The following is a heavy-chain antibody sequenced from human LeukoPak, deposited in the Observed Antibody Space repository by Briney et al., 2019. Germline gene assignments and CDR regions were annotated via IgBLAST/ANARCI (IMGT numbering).Heavy chain of an antibody. Sequence: GGSLRLSCAASGFTFDDYAMHWVRQAPGKGLEWVSGISWNSGSIGYADSVKGRFTISRDNAKKSLYLQMNSLRAEDTAVYYCARSSLWFGEFAFDYWGQGTLVTVSS. CDR2: ISWNSGSI. J-gene: IGHJ4*02. D-gene: IGHD3-10*01. CDR1: GFTFDDYA. CDR3: ARSSLWFGEFAFDY. V-gene: IGHV3-9*01.